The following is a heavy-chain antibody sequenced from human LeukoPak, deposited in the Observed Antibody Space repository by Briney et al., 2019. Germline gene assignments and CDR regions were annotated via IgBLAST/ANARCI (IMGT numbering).Heavy chain of an antibody. CDR1: GGTFSSYA. CDR3: ARAYQLLPRFDP. Sequence: GASVKVSCKASGGTFSSYAISWVRQAPGQGLEWMGGIIPIFGTANYAQKFQGRVTITTDESTSTAYMELSSLRSEDTAVYYCARAYQLLPRFDPWGQGTLVTVSS. J-gene: IGHJ5*02. V-gene: IGHV1-69*05. CDR2: IIPIFGTA. D-gene: IGHD2-2*01.